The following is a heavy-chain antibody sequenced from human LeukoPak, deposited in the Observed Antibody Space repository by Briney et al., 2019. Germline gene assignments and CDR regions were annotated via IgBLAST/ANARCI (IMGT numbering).Heavy chain of an antibody. V-gene: IGHV1-2*02. CDR3: AMGPYCSSTSCYIRYYYYMDV. Sequence: ASVKVSCKASRYTLTGHYMHWVRQAPGPGLGWMGWINPNSGGTNYAQKFQGRVTMTRDTSTSTAYMELSRLRADDTAVYYCAMGPYCSSTSCYIRYYYYMDVWGKGTTVTVSS. CDR2: INPNSGGT. D-gene: IGHD2-2*02. J-gene: IGHJ6*03. CDR1: RYTLTGHY.